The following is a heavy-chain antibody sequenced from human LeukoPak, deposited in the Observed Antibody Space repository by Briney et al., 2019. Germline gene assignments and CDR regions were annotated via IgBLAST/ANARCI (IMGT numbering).Heavy chain of an antibody. Sequence: GGSLRLSCAASGFTFSSYGMHWVRQAPGKGLEWVAVISYDGSNKYYADSVKGRFTISRDNSKNTLYLQMNSLRAEDTAVYYCAEEETYYDYVWGSYRSYYFDYWGRGTLVTVSS. CDR3: AEEETYYDYVWGSYRSYYFDY. CDR2: ISYDGSNK. CDR1: GFTFSSYG. J-gene: IGHJ4*02. D-gene: IGHD3-16*02. V-gene: IGHV3-30*18.